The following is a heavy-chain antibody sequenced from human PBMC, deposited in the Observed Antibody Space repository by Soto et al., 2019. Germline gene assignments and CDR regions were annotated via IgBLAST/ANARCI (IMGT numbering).Heavy chain of an antibody. V-gene: IGHV2-5*02. D-gene: IGHD2-21*02. Sequence: QITLKESGPTLVKPTQTLTLTCTFSAFSLSTGGVGVGWIRQPPGKALEWLALIYWDDDKRYSPSLRSRLTINKDTSKNQVVLTMTNMDPVDTATYYCIQSRCGGDCLQSYASYYYYCMDVWGQGTTVTVSS. CDR3: IQSRCGGDCLQSYASYYYYCMDV. J-gene: IGHJ6*02. CDR1: AFSLSTGGVG. CDR2: IYWDDDK.